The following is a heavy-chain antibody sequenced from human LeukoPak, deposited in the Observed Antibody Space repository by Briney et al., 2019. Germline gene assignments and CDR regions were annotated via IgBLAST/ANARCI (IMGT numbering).Heavy chain of an antibody. D-gene: IGHD3-10*01. Sequence: GGSLRLSCAASGFTFSNYAMSWVRQGPGKGLEWGSVISGSGGTTYYADSVKGRFAISRDNPKNTLYLQMNSLRADDTAVYFCAKRGVVIRVVLVGFHKEAQYFDSWGQGALVTVSS. CDR1: GFTFSNYA. CDR2: ISGSGGTT. CDR3: AKRGVVIRVVLVGFHKEAQYFDS. V-gene: IGHV3-23*01. J-gene: IGHJ4*02.